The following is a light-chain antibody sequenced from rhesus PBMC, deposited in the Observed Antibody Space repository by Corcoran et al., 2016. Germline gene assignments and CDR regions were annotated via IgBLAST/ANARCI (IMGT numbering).Light chain of an antibody. CDR3: QHSYGTPRT. CDR2: KAA. CDR1: ENVNNY. Sequence: DIQMTQSPSSLSASVGDRVTITCRARENVNNYLHWYQQKPGKAPNLLIYKAATLQSGVPSRFSGSGSWTYFTLTVCSLRPDDFATYYCQHSYGTPRTFGQGTKVEIK. V-gene: IGKV1-74*01. J-gene: IGKJ1*01.